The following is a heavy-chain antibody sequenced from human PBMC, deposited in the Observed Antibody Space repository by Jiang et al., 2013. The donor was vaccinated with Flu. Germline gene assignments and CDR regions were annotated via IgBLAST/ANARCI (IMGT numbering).Heavy chain of an antibody. Sequence: QLVESGGGVVQPGRSLRLSCAASGLTFSNFWMSWVRQAPGKGLEWVANIKQDGSEKYYVDSVKGRFTISRDNAKNSLYLQMNSLRAEDTAVYYCGYWLSFDQWGRGTMVIVSS. J-gene: IGHJ4*02. D-gene: IGHD2-21*01. CDR3: GYWLSFDQ. V-gene: IGHV3-7*03. CDR2: IKQDGSEK. CDR1: GLTFSNFW.